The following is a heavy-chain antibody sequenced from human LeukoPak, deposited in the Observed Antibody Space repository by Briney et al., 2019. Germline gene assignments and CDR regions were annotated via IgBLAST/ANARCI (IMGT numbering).Heavy chain of an antibody. CDR1: GGSISSYY. Sequence: SETLSLTCTVSGGSISSYYWSWIRQPPGKGLEWIGYIYYSGSANYNPSLKSRVTISVDTSKNQFSLKLSSVTAADTAVYYCARDVSGYYLYWGQGTLVTVSS. D-gene: IGHD3-22*01. CDR2: IYYSGSA. J-gene: IGHJ4*02. V-gene: IGHV4-59*01. CDR3: ARDVSGYYLY.